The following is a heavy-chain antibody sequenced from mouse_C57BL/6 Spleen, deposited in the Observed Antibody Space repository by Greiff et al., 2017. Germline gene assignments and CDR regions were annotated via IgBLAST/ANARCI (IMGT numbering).Heavy chain of an antibody. J-gene: IGHJ3*01. V-gene: IGHV1-82*01. Sequence: VQLQESGPELVKPGASVKISCKASGYAFSSSWMNWVKQRPGKGLEWIGRIYPGDGDTNYNGKFKGKATLTADKSSSTAYMQLSSLTSEDSAVYFCARSDGTWLAYWGQGTLVTVSA. CDR3: ARSDGTWLAY. CDR1: GYAFSSSW. D-gene: IGHD2-3*01. CDR2: IYPGDGDT.